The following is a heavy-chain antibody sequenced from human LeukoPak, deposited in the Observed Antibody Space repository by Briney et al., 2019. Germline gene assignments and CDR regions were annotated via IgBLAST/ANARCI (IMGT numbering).Heavy chain of an antibody. CDR2: IYTDGNT. CDR3: ARGGYGRYGRNDY. Sequence: GGSLRLSCAASGFTFSSYAMTWVRQAPGKGLEWVSVIYTDGNTYYADSVKGRFTISRDNSKNTLSLQMNSLRAEDTAVYYCARGGYGRYGRNDYWGQGTLVTVSS. CDR1: GFTFSSYA. J-gene: IGHJ4*02. V-gene: IGHV3-53*01. D-gene: IGHD5-18*01.